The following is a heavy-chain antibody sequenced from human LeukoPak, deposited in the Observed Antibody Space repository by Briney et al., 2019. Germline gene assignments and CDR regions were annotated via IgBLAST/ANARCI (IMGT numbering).Heavy chain of an antibody. Sequence: PSETLSLTCAVYGGSFSGYYWSWIRQPPGKGLEWIGEINHSGSTNYNPSLKSRVTISVDTSKNQFSLKLSSVTAADTAVYYCVRDSSGCYHLNWFDPWGQGTLVTVSS. J-gene: IGHJ5*02. CDR2: INHSGST. CDR3: VRDSSGCYHLNWFDP. V-gene: IGHV4-34*01. CDR1: GGSFSGYY. D-gene: IGHD3-22*01.